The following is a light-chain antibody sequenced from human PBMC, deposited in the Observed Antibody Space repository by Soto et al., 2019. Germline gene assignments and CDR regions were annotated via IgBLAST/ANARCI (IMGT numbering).Light chain of an antibody. CDR1: SSDVGGYNY. Sequence: QLVLTQPASVSGSPGQSITIFCSGASSDVGGYNYVSWYQQHPGKAPRVMIYDVSHRPSGVSNRFSGSKSGNTATLTISGLQAEDEADYYCASYTSDNTYVFATGTKVTVL. CDR2: DVS. J-gene: IGLJ1*01. CDR3: ASYTSDNTYV. V-gene: IGLV2-14*03.